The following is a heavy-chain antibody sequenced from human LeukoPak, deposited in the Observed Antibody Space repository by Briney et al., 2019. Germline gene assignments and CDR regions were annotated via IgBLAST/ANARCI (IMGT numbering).Heavy chain of an antibody. V-gene: IGHV3-30*03. D-gene: IGHD3-10*01. Sequence: GGSLRLSCAASGFIFSSYGMSWVRQAPGKGLEWVAVISYDGSNKYYADSVKGRFTISRDNSKNTLYLQMNSLRAEDTAVYYCARAPYGSGSYSGSDYWGQGTLVTVSS. CDR3: ARAPYGSGSYSGSDY. CDR2: ISYDGSNK. CDR1: GFIFSSYG. J-gene: IGHJ4*02.